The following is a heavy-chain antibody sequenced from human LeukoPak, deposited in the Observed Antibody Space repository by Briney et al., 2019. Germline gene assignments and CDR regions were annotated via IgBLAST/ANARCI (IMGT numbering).Heavy chain of an antibody. D-gene: IGHD3-10*01. J-gene: IGHJ4*02. CDR3: ARDHFRFGELPHDY. CDR2: IIPILGIA. Sequence: GASVKVSCKASGGTFSSYAISWVRQAPGQGLEWMGRIIPILGIANYAQKFQGRVTITAGKSTSTAYMELSSLRSEDTAVYYCARDHFRFGELPHDYWGQGTLVTVSS. CDR1: GGTFSSYA. V-gene: IGHV1-69*04.